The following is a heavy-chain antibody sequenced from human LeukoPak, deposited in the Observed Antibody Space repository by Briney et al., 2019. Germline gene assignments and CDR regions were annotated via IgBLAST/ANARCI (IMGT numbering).Heavy chain of an antibody. J-gene: IGHJ4*02. D-gene: IGHD5-18*01. CDR2: IIPIFGTA. CDR1: GGTFSSYA. Sequence: SVKVSCKASGGTFSSYAISWVRQAPGQGLRWVGGIIPIFGTANYAQKLQGRVTITTAESTSTDSMELRSLSSQNTAVNDGAKCTTASSGGYGQFDYWGQGTLVTVSS. V-gene: IGHV1-69*05. CDR3: AKCTTASSGGYGQFDY.